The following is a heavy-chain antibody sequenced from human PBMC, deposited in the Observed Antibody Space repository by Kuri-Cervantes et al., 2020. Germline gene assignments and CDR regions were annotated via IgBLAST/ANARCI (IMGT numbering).Heavy chain of an antibody. CDR2: ITPFNGNT. J-gene: IGHJ5*02. CDR3: ARVPMVGGWSQTSGWFDP. V-gene: IGHV1-45*02. CDR1: GYTFTYRY. Sequence: SVKVSCKASGYTFTYRYLHWVRQAPGQALEWMGWITPFNGNTNYAQKFQDRVTITRDRSMSTAYMELSSLRSEDTAVYYCARVPMVGGWSQTSGWFDPRGQGTLVTVSS. D-gene: IGHD6-19*01.